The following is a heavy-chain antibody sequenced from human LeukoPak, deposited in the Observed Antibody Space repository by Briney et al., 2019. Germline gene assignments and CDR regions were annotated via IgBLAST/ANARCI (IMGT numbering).Heavy chain of an antibody. D-gene: IGHD6-19*01. CDR1: GDSISTPYW. Sequence: PSGTLSLTCVVYGDSISTPYWWSWVRQPPVKGVEWIGEVYHNGNTNYNPSLKSRGNISVDKTKNQISLKLSSVTAADTAVYFCARVRNSGFDHWGQGTLVTVSS. J-gene: IGHJ4*02. CDR3: ARVRNSGFDH. CDR2: VYHNGNT. V-gene: IGHV4-4*02.